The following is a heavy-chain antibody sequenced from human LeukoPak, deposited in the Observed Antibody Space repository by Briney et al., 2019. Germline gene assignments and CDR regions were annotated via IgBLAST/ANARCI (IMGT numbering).Heavy chain of an antibody. CDR1: GFTFSSYW. J-gene: IGHJ4*02. D-gene: IGHD3-10*01. CDR3: ARAPFRSFDY. V-gene: IGHV3-48*04. Sequence: GGSLRLSCAASGFTFSSYWMHWVRQAPGKGLEWVSGISWNSGIIGYAESVKGRFTISRDNAKNSVYLQMDSLRAEDTAVYYCARAPFRSFDYWGQGTLVTVSS. CDR2: ISWNSGII.